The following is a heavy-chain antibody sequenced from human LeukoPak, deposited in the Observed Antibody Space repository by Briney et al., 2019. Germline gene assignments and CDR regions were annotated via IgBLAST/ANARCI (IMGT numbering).Heavy chain of an antibody. J-gene: IGHJ4*02. D-gene: IGHD3-9*01. CDR1: GYTFPSYG. Sequence: ASVKVSCKASGYTFPSYGFGWVRQAPGQGLEWMGWMNAYNGYTNYAQKLRGRVTMTTDTSTSTVYMELRSLRSDDTAVYYCARAVHHYDILTGYFDYWGQGTLVTVSS. CDR2: MNAYNGYT. V-gene: IGHV1-18*01. CDR3: ARAVHHYDILTGYFDY.